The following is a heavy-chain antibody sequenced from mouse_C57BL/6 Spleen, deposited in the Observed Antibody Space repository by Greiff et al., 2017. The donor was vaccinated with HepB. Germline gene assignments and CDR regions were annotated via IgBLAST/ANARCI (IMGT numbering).Heavy chain of an antibody. J-gene: IGHJ2*01. CDR2: ISDGGSYT. V-gene: IGHV5-4*01. CDR1: GFAFSSYA. CDR3: ARDLSSYHYFDY. D-gene: IGHD1-1*01. Sequence: EVHLVESGGGLVKPGGSLKLSCAASGFAFSSYAMSWVRQTPEKRLEWVATISDGGSYTYYPDNVKGRFTISRDNAKNNLYLQRSHLKSEDTAMYYCARDLSSYHYFDYWGQGTTLTVSS.